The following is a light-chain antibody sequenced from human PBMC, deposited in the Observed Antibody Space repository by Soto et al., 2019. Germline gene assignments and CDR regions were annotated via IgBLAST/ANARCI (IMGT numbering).Light chain of an antibody. V-gene: IGKV1-5*01. CDR2: DAS. CDR1: QSITTS. Sequence: DLQMSQSPASLSPSIRDRVTSTRRASQSITTSLAWYQEKPGKSPRMRMYDASKLEPGVPSRLSGGGSATEPTLTISSLQPDDPATYYCQQYSTYPLTLRRRTKVDIK. J-gene: IGKJ4*01. CDR3: QQYSTYPLT.